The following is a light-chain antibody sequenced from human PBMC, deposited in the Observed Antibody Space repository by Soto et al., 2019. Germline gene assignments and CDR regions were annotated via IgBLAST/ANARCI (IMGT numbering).Light chain of an antibody. J-gene: IGLJ2*01. Sequence: QSALTQPASGSGSPGQSITISCTGTRSDVGSYNYVSWYQQHPGKAPKLLIYAVTIRPSGVSNRFSGYKSGNTASLTIFGLQAEDEGDYYCSSYPSSSLIFGGGTKLTVL. V-gene: IGLV2-14*01. CDR2: AVT. CDR1: RSDVGSYNY. CDR3: SSYPSSSLI.